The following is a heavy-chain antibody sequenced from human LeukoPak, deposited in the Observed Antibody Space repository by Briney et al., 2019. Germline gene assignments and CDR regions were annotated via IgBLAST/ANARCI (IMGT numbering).Heavy chain of an antibody. J-gene: IGHJ4*02. V-gene: IGHV4-59*01. CDR1: GGSISSYY. Sequence: PSETLSLTCTVSGGSISSYYWTWIRQPPGKGLEWVGYIYYSGSTSYNPSLKSRVTISIDTSKNQFSLKLSSVTAADMAVYYCARGSGYSSNLDYWGQGTLVTVSS. D-gene: IGHD5-18*01. CDR2: IYYSGST. CDR3: ARGSGYSSNLDY.